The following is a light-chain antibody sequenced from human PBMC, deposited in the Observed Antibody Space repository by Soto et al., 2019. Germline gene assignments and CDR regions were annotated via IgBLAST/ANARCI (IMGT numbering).Light chain of an antibody. Sequence: EIVMTQSPATLSVSPGERATLSCRASQSVTSSFLAWYQQKPGQAPRLLMYGVSTRDTGIPDRFRGSGAGTDFTLTISRLEPGDFAVYYCQVYGSSPKTFGQGTKVDIK. J-gene: IGKJ1*01. CDR3: QVYGSSPKT. CDR2: GVS. CDR1: QSVTSSF. V-gene: IGKV3-20*01.